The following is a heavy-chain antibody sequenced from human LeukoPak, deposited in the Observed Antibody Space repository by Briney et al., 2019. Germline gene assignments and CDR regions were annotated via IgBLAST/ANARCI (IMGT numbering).Heavy chain of an antibody. J-gene: IGHJ4*02. V-gene: IGHV3-74*01. D-gene: IGHD6-13*01. CDR2: IDRDGSST. CDR1: GFTFSSYW. Sequence: GGSLRLSCAASGFTFSSYWMYWVRQAPGEGPEWISRIDRDGSSTSYADSVKDRFTISRDNAKNTLYLQMNDLRAEDTALYYCARDRAATDLDYWGQGTLVTVSS. CDR3: ARDRAATDLDY.